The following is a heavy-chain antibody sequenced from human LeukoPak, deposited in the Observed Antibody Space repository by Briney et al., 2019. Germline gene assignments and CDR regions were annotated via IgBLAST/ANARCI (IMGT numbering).Heavy chain of an antibody. Sequence: GGSLRLSCAASGFTVSSNYMSWVRQAPGEGLEWVSVIYSGGSTYYADSVKGRFTISRDNSKNTLYLQMNSLRAEDTAVYYCARGLASDTVTRVIALPYYFDYWGQGTLVTVSS. V-gene: IGHV3-53*01. J-gene: IGHJ4*02. D-gene: IGHD4-17*01. CDR3: ARGLASDTVTRVIALPYYFDY. CDR1: GFTVSSNY. CDR2: IYSGGST.